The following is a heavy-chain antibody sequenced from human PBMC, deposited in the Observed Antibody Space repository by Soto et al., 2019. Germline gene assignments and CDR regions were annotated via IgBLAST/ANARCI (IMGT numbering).Heavy chain of an antibody. D-gene: IGHD6-13*01. CDR2: IYYSGNA. Sequence: QLQLQESGPGLVKPSETLSLTCTVSGGSISSRSYYWGWIRQPPGKGLEWIGSIYYSGNAYYNPSLKSRVAVSVDTSKTHCSFKVTSGTATDTAVYYCARHKDTSSRYLLPDFWGQGTLVTVSS. V-gene: IGHV4-39*01. CDR1: GGSISSRSYY. J-gene: IGHJ4*02. CDR3: ARHKDTSSRYLLPDF.